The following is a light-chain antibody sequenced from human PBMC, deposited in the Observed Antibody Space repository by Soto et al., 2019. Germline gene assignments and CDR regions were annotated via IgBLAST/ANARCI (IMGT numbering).Light chain of an antibody. V-gene: IGLV2-14*01. CDR1: SSDIGGYNY. J-gene: IGLJ3*02. Sequence: QSALTQPASVSGSPGQSITISCTGTSSDIGGYNYVSWYQQHPGKAPKLMIYEVTNRPSGVSNRFSASKSGNTASLTISGLKGEDEADYFCSSYSGTNTLVFGGGTKLTVL. CDR3: SSYSGTNTLV. CDR2: EVT.